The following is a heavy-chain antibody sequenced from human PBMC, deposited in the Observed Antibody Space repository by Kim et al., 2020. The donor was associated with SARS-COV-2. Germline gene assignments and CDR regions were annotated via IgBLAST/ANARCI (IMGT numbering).Heavy chain of an antibody. J-gene: IGHJ4*02. CDR2: ISGSGGST. V-gene: IGHV3-23*01. D-gene: IGHD3-9*01. CDR1: GFTFSSYA. CDR3: AKAHYDILTGPLYYFDY. Sequence: GGSLRLSCAASGFTFSSYAMSWVRQAPGKGLEWVSAISGSGGSTYYADSVKGRFTISRDNSKNTLYLQMNSLRAEDTAVYYCAKAHYDILTGPLYYFDYWGQGTLVTVSS.